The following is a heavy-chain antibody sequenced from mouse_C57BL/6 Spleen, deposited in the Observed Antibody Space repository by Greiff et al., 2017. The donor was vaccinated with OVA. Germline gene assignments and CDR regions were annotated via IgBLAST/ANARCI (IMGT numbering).Heavy chain of an antibody. V-gene: IGHV5-12*01. D-gene: IGHD2-3*01. CDR2: ISNGGGST. J-gene: IGHJ2*01. Sequence: DVMLVESGGGLVQPGGSLKLSCAASGFTFSDYYMYWVRQTPEKRLEWVAYISNGGGSTYYPDTVKGRFTISRDNAKNTLYLQMSRLKSEDTAMYYCARLGDGYFDYWGQGTTLTVSS. CDR1: GFTFSDYY. CDR3: ARLGDGYFDY.